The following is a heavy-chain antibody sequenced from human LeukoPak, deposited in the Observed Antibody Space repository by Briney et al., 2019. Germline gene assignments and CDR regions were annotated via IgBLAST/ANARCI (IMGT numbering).Heavy chain of an antibody. CDR3: ARDPPLGRGGVGY. J-gene: IGHJ4*02. D-gene: IGHD1-26*01. V-gene: IGHV4-59*01. Sequence: PSETLSLTCTVSGGSISSYYWSWIRQPPGKGLEWIGYIYYSGSTNYNPSLKSRVTISVDTSKNQFSLKLSSVTAADTAVYYCARDPPLGRGGVGYWGQGTLVTVSS. CDR2: IYYSGST. CDR1: GGSISSYY.